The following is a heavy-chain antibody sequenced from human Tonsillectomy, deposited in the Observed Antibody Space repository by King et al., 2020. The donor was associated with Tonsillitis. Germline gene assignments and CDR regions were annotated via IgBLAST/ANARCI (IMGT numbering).Heavy chain of an antibody. Sequence: VQLQQWGAGLLKPSETLSLTCAVYGGSFSGYYWSWIRQSPGKGLEWIGEINHSGSTNYNPFLMSRVTISVDTSKNHFSLKQSSVTAADTAVYYCARGGYTYAYRNDAFDIWGQGTMVTVSS. CDR2: INHSGST. J-gene: IGHJ3*02. CDR1: GGSFSGYY. V-gene: IGHV4-34*01. D-gene: IGHD3-16*01. CDR3: ARGGYTYAYRNDAFDI.